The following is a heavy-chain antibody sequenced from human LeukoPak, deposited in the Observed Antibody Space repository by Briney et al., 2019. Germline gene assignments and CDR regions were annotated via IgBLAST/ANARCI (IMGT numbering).Heavy chain of an antibody. J-gene: IGHJ4*02. CDR2: IIPIFGTA. V-gene: IGHV1-69*05. CDR1: GGTFSSYA. D-gene: IGHD3-9*01. CDR3: ARDGDYDILTGYYLSPLFDY. Sequence: ASVKVSCKASGGTFSSYAISWVRQAPGQGLEWMGGIIPIFGTANYAQKFQGRVTMTTDTSTSTAFMELRSLRSDDTAVYYCARDGDYDILTGYYLSPLFDYWGQGTLVTVSS.